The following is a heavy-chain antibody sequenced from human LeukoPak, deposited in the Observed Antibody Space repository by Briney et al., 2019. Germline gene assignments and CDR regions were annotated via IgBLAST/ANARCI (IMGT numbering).Heavy chain of an antibody. CDR3: ARDDSGYGAN. CDR2: IIPILGIA. J-gene: IGHJ4*02. Sequence: ASVKVSCKASGGTFSSYAISWVRQPPGQGLEWMGRIIPILGIANYAQKFQGRVTITADKSTSTAYMELSSLRSEDTAVYYCARDDSGYGANWGQGTLVTVSS. V-gene: IGHV1-69*04. D-gene: IGHD4-17*01. CDR1: GGTFSSYA.